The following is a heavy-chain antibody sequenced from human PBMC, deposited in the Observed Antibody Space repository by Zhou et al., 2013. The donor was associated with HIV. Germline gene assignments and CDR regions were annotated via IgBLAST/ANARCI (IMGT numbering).Heavy chain of an antibody. J-gene: IGHJ5*02. Sequence: QVQLVQSGAEVKKPGSSVKVSCKASGGTFSSYAISWVRQAPGQGLEWMGRIIPILGIANYAQKFQGRVTITADKSTSTAYMELSSLRSEDTAVYYCARERGYYDILTGYYGSNWFDPWGQGTLVTVSS. CDR1: GGTFSSYA. CDR3: ARERGYYDILTGYYGSNWFDP. CDR2: IIPILGIA. V-gene: IGHV1-69*04. D-gene: IGHD3-9*01.